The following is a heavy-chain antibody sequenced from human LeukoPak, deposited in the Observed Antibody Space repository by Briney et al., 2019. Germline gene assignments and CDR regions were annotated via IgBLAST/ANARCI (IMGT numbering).Heavy chain of an antibody. Sequence: QAGGSLRLSCAASGFTFRSYWMSWLRQAPGKGLEWVSYISSGGSTIYYADSAKGRFTISRDSAKNSLYLQMNSLRAEDTAVYYCARQPPPQQRFGSGNYYYYYMDVWGKGTTVTVSS. J-gene: IGHJ6*03. CDR2: ISSGGSTI. V-gene: IGHV3-48*04. D-gene: IGHD3-10*01. CDR1: GFTFRSYW. CDR3: ARQPPPQQRFGSGNYYYYYMDV.